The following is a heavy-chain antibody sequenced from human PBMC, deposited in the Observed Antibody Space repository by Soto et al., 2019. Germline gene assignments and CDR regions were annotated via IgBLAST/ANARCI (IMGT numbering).Heavy chain of an antibody. CDR1: GGTFSSYA. J-gene: IGHJ6*02. CDR3: ARVGRDRVVVPAAIGGMDV. CDR2: IIPIFGTA. D-gene: IGHD2-2*01. Sequence: SVQVSCKASGGTFSSYAISWVRQAPGQGLEWMGGIIPIFGTANYAQKFQGRVTITADESTSTAYMELSSLRSEDTAVYYCARVGRDRVVVPAAIGGMDVWGQGNTVTVS. V-gene: IGHV1-69*13.